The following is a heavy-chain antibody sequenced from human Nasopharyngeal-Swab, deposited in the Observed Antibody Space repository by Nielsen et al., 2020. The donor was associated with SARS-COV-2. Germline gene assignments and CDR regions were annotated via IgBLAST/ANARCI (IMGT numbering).Heavy chain of an antibody. CDR1: GFTFSSYA. CDR2: ISYDGSNK. CDR3: ARDSGGNIDY. Sequence: LSLTCAASGFTFSSYAMHWVRQAPGKGLEWVAVISYDGSNKYYADSVKGRFTISRDNSKNTLYLQMNSLRAEDTAVYYCARDSGGNIDYWGQGTLVTVSS. D-gene: IGHD4-23*01. J-gene: IGHJ4*02. V-gene: IGHV3-30-3*01.